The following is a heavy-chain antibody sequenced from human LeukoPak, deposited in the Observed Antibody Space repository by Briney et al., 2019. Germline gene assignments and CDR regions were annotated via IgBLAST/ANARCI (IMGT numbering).Heavy chain of an antibody. CDR1: GGTISGYF. CDR3: ARRNYGDYDHYFDY. V-gene: IGHV4-59*08. CDR2: ISYSGSA. Sequence: PSETLSLTCTVSGGTISGYFWSWIRQPPGMGLEWIGYISYSGSANYNPSLKSRVTISVDTSRNQLSLKMTSVTAADTAVYFCARRNYGDYDHYFDYWGQGTLVTVSS. J-gene: IGHJ4*02. D-gene: IGHD4-17*01.